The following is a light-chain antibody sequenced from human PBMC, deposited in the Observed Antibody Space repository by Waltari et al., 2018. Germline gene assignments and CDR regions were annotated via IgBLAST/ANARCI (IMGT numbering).Light chain of an antibody. CDR2: EVR. J-gene: IGLJ1*01. Sequence: QSALTQPASVSGSPGQSITISCTGTSSDVGSYNYVSWYQQHPSKAPKLMIFEVRNRPAGVPNRVSGAKAGHTASLTISGLQAEDEADYYCSSYTSSNSYVFGTGTKVTVL. CDR1: SSDVGSYNY. V-gene: IGLV2-14*01. CDR3: SSYTSSNSYV.